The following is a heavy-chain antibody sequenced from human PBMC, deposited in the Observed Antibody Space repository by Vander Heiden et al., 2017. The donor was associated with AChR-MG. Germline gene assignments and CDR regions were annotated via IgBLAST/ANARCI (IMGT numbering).Heavy chain of an antibody. V-gene: IGHV3-9*01. CDR1: GYTFDDYA. Sequence: LVESGGGLVQPGRSLRLSCAASGYTFDDYAMHWVRPAPGKGLGWVSGISWNSGSIGYADSVKGRFTISGDNAKNSLYLQMNRLRAEDTDLYYCANSVDIRIGVLDIWGQGTMVTVSS. CDR3: ANSVDIRIGVLDI. D-gene: IGHD3-16*02. J-gene: IGHJ3*02. CDR2: ISWNSGSI.